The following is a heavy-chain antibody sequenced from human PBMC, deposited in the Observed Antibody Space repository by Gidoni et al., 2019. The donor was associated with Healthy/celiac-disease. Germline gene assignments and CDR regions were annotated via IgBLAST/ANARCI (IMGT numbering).Heavy chain of an antibody. CDR1: GGSISSCGYY. Sequence: QVQLQESGPGLVKPSQTLSLTCTVSGGSISSCGYYWSWIRQHPGKGLEWIGYIYYSGSTYYNPSLKSRVTISVDTSKNQFSLKLSSVTAADTAVYYCARGLGFGYDSSWHYFDYWGQGTLVTVSS. D-gene: IGHD3-22*01. CDR3: ARGLGFGYDSSWHYFDY. V-gene: IGHV4-31*03. J-gene: IGHJ4*02. CDR2: IYYSGST.